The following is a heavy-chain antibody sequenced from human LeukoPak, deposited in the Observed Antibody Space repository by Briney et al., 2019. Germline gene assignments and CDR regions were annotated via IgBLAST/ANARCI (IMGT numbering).Heavy chain of an antibody. D-gene: IGHD6-13*01. CDR3: ARQPRQQYLAPYYYYYYMDV. J-gene: IGHJ6*03. V-gene: IGHV4-39*01. Sequence: PSETLSLTCTVSGGSISSSSYYWGWIRQPPGKGLEWIGSIYYSGSTYYNPSLKSRVTISVDTSKNQFSLKLSSVTAADTAVYYCARQPRQQYLAPYYYYYYMDVWGKGTTVTVSS. CDR2: IYYSGST. CDR1: GGSISSSSYY.